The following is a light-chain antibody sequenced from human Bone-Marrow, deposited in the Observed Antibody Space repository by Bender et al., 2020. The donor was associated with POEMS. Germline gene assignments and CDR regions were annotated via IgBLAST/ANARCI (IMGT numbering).Light chain of an antibody. CDR2: EGS. CDR1: SSDVGAYDL. J-gene: IGLJ3*02. CDR3: TSYSDSASANWL. Sequence: QSALTQPASVSGSPGQSITISCTGTSSDVGAYDLVSWYQQYPGKAPKLIIYEGSRRPSGVPDRFSGSKSGNTASLTISWLQADDEADYYCTSYSDSASANWLFGGGTKLTVL. V-gene: IGLV2-14*02.